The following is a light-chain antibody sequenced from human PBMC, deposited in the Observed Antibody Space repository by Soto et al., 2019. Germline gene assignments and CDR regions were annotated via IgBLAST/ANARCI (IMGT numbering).Light chain of an antibody. CDR3: RSYAGSNNFV. CDR1: SSDVGSYNY. Sequence: QSVLTQHPSASGSPGQSVTISCTGTSSDVGSYNYVSWYQQHPGKAPKLMIYEVSERPSGVPDRFSGSKSSNTASLTVSGLQAENEADYYCRSYAGSNNFVFGTGTKVTVL. V-gene: IGLV2-8*01. J-gene: IGLJ1*01. CDR2: EVS.